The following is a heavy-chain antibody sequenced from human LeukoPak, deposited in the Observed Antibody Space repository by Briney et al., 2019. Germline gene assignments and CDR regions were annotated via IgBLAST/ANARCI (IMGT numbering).Heavy chain of an antibody. CDR2: ISSSGGST. V-gene: IGHV3-23*01. J-gene: IGHJ3*02. D-gene: IGHD1-1*01. CDR3: VKKGGATTLSAFDI. Sequence: GGSLRLSCAASGFTVSSSYMSWVRQAPGKGLEWVSDISSSGGSTYYADSVKGRFTISRDNSKNMLFLQMSSLRVEDTATYYCVKKGGATTLSAFDIWGQGIMVTVSS. CDR1: GFTVSSSY.